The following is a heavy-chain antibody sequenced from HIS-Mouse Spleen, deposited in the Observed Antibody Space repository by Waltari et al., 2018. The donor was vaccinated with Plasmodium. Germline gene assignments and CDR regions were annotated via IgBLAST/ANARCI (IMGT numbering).Heavy chain of an antibody. CDR1: GGTFSSYA. CDR3: ARAVNWGEAYYGMDV. V-gene: IGHV1-69*01. Sequence: QVQLVQSGAEVKKPGSSVKVSSKASGGTFSSYAISWVRQAPGQGLAWLGGIIPIFGTANYAQKFQGRVTITADESPSTADMEVSGLRCEDTAVYYCARAVNWGEAYYGMDVWGQGTTVTVAS. CDR2: IIPIFGTA. J-gene: IGHJ6*02. D-gene: IGHD7-27*01.